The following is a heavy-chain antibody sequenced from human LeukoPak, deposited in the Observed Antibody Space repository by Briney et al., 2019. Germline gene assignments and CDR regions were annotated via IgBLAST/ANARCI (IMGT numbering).Heavy chain of an antibody. CDR3: AISSSCWIDY. Sequence: SETLSLTCTVSGGSISTYYWSWIRQPPGKGLEWIGYIHYSGSTNYNPSLKSRVTISVDTSKNQFSLKLSSVTAADTAVYYCAISSSCWIDYWGQGTLVTVSS. D-gene: IGHD6-19*01. V-gene: IGHV4-59*01. CDR2: IHYSGST. CDR1: GGSISTYY. J-gene: IGHJ4*02.